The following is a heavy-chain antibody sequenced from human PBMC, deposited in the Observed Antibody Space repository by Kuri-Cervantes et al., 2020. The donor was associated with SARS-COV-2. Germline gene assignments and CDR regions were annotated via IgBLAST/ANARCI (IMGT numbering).Heavy chain of an antibody. D-gene: IGHD5-18*01. V-gene: IGHV3-21*01. CDR3: ARVHSYGPQDYYYYGMDV. CDR2: ISSSSSYI. J-gene: IGHJ6*02. CDR1: GFTFSSYS. Sequence: GGSLRLSCAASGFTFSSYSMNWVRQAPGKGLEWVSSISSSSSYIYYADSVKGRFTISRDNAKNSLYLQMNSLRAEDTAVYYCARVHSYGPQDYYYYGMDVWAKGPRSPSP.